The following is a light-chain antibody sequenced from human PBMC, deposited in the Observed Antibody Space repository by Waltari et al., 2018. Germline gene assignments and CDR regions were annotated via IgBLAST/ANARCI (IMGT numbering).Light chain of an antibody. CDR1: QDISNN. V-gene: IGKV1-33*01. J-gene: IGKJ4*01. CDR3: EEYDYLPVT. Sequence: DFQMTQSPSYLSASVGDRVTITCQASQDISNNLNWYQQKPGQAPKLLIFDASNLEVGVPSRFSGSGSGTYFSLTISSLQPEDTATYYCEEYDYLPVTFGGGTKVEIK. CDR2: DAS.